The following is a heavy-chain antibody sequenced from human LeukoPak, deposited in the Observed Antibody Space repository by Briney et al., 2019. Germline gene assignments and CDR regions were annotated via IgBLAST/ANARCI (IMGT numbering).Heavy chain of an antibody. CDR3: AKDPSFPINIIVVVSYYFDY. D-gene: IGHD3-22*01. CDR1: GFTFSSYA. Sequence: PGGSLRLSCAASGFTFSSYAMSWVRQAPGKGLEWVSAISGSGGSTYYADSVKGRFTISRDNSKNTLYLQMNSLGAEDTAVYYFAKDPSFPINIIVVVSYYFDYGGQGPLVTVSS. V-gene: IGHV3-23*01. CDR2: ISGSGGST. J-gene: IGHJ4*02.